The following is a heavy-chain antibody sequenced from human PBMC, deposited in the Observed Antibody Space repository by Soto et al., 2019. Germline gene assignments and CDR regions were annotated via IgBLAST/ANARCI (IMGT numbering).Heavy chain of an antibody. Sequence: QVRPQQWGAGLLKPSETLSLTCAIYGSSFSGYYWGWIRQPPGRGLEWIGEINHSGNTNYNPALNSRVTISADTSESQFSLKLTSWTGADTAVYYWARITTYYNDVWVNSTYWGLGTLVTVSS. J-gene: IGHJ4*02. CDR2: INHSGNT. CDR3: ARITTYYNDVWVNSTY. V-gene: IGHV4-34*02. CDR1: GSSFSGYY. D-gene: IGHD3-16*01.